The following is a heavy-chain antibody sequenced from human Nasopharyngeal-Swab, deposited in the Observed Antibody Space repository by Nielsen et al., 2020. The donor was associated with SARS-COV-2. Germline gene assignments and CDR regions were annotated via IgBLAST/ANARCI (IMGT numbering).Heavy chain of an antibody. J-gene: IGHJ6*02. CDR2: IRSKANSYET. V-gene: IGHV3-73*01. CDR1: GFTFSGSA. D-gene: IGHD3/OR15-3a*01. CDR3: TRPLFDSDGLYCYGMDV. Sequence: GESLKISCAASGFTFSGSAMHWVRQASGKGLEWVGRIRSKANSYETAYAASVKGRFTISRDDSKNTAYLQMNSLKTEDTAVYYCTRPLFDSDGLYCYGMDVWGQGTTVTVSS.